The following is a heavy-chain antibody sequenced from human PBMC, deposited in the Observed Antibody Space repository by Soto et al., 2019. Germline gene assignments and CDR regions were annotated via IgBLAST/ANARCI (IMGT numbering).Heavy chain of an antibody. CDR3: ARSRNIAAAGFYYYYGMDV. CDR2: IIPIFGTA. V-gene: IGHV1-69*13. J-gene: IGHJ6*02. D-gene: IGHD6-13*01. CDR1: GGTFSSYA. Sequence: GASVKVSCKASGGTFSSYAISWVRQAPGQGLEWMGGIIPIFGTANYAQKFQGRVTITADESTSTAYMELSSLRSEDTAVYYCARSRNIAAAGFYYYYGMDVWGQGTTVTVSS.